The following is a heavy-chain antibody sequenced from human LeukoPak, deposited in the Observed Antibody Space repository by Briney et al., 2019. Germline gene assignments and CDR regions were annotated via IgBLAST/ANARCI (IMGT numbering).Heavy chain of an antibody. V-gene: IGHV1-8*01. D-gene: IGHD7-27*01. Sequence: GASVKVSCKASEHTFTSHDINWVRQATGQGLEWMGWMSPNSGDTGYAQKFQGRITMTSDSSISTAYMELSSLRSEDTAIYYCVRTPPNWGFDYWGQGTLVTVSS. CDR2: MSPNSGDT. CDR1: EHTFTSHD. J-gene: IGHJ4*02. CDR3: VRTPPNWGFDY.